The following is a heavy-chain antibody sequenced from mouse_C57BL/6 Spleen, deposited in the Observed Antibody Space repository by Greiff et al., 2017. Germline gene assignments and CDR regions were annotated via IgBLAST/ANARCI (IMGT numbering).Heavy chain of an antibody. CDR2: ISSGSSTI. D-gene: IGHD1-1*01. CDR3: ARPKWVYGSSYAMDY. J-gene: IGHJ4*01. Sequence: DVQLVESGGGLVKPGGSLKLSCAASGFTFSDYGMHWVRQAPEKGLEWVAYISSGSSTIYYADTVKGRFTISRDNAKNTLFLQMTSLRSEDTAMYYCARPKWVYGSSYAMDYWGQGTSVTVSS. CDR1: GFTFSDYG. V-gene: IGHV5-17*01.